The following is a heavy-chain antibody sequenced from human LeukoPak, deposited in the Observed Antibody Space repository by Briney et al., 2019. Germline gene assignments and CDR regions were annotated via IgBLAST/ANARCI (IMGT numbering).Heavy chain of an antibody. D-gene: IGHD6-13*01. CDR2: IYGGGDT. CDR1: GFTVTDNY. V-gene: IGHV3-53*01. CDR3: VREAVMPVAPSTIGTSGRPLYEYYGLDV. Sequence: QLGGPLCLSCAPSGFTVTDNYMNGVRQSSGKGLEWVSVIYGGGDTNYADSVKGRFIISRDTSKNTVYLQMNSLGAEDTAVYYCVREAVMPVAPSTIGTSGRPLYEYYGLDVWGQGTTVTVSS. J-gene: IGHJ6*02.